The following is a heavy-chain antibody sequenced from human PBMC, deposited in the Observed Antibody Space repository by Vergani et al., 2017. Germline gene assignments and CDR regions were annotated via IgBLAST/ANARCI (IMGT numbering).Heavy chain of an antibody. CDR3: AKDQGYYEIVSGPPHD. Sequence: EVQLLESGGGLVQPGGSLRLSCAASGFTFSSYAMSWVRQAPGKGLEWVSVISGSGGSTYYADSVKGRFTISRDNSKNTLYLQMNSLRAEDTAVYYCAKDQGYYEIVSGPPHDWGQGTLVTVSS. D-gene: IGHD3-9*01. CDR2: ISGSGGST. CDR1: GFTFSSYA. J-gene: IGHJ4*02. V-gene: IGHV3-23*01.